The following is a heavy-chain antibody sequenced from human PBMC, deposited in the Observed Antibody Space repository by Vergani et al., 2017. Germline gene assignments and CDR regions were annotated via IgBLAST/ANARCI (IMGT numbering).Heavy chain of an antibody. CDR3: ARRYCSSTSCRGGYFQH. CDR1: GGTFSSYA. V-gene: IGHV1-8*03. CDR2: MNPNSGNT. Sequence: QVQLVQSGAEVKKPGSSVKVSCKASGGTFSSYAISWVRQAPGQGLEWMGWMNPNSGNTGYAQKFQGRVTITRNTSISTAYMELSSLRSEDTAVYYCARRYCSSTSCRGGYFQHWGQGTLVTVSS. D-gene: IGHD2-2*01. J-gene: IGHJ1*01.